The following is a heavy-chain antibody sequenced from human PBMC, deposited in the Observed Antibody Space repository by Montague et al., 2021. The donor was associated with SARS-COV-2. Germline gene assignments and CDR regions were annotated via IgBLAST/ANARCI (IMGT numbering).Heavy chain of an antibody. V-gene: IGHV4-39*07. J-gene: IGHJ4*02. CDR2: IYYSGTT. CDR3: AGVSLAAAATRSDY. Sequence: SETLSLTCTVSGGSISSSSYYWGWIRQPPGKGPEWIGSIYYSGTTFYNPSLRSRVTMSVDTSKNQFSLKLTSVTAADTAVYYCAGVSLAAAATRSDYWGQGTLVTVSS. CDR1: GGSISSSSYY. D-gene: IGHD6-13*01.